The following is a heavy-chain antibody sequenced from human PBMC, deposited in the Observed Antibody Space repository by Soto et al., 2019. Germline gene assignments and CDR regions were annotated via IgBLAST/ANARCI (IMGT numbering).Heavy chain of an antibody. CDR1: GYTFTSYY. CDR3: ARDQEPSTLYYDCYYMDV. J-gene: IGHJ6*03. V-gene: IGHV1-46*03. Sequence: GASVKVSCKASGYTFTSYYIHWVRQAPGQGLEWMGIINPSGGSTSYAQKFQGRVTMTRDTSTSTVYMEVGGLRSEDTAVYYCARDQEPSTLYYDCYYMDVWGKGTTVTVSS. CDR2: INPSGGST.